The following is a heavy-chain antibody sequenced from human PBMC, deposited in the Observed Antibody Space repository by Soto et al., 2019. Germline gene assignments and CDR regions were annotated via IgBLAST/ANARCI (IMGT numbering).Heavy chain of an antibody. CDR1: GFSISDHY. J-gene: IGHJ4*02. V-gene: IGHV3-11*05. CDR2: SSNSGTFT. D-gene: IGHD3-10*02. CDR3: ARSGDNYNVLDY. Sequence: QVQLVESGGGLVKPGGSLRPTCAASGFSISDHYMSWIRQAPGKGLEWVSYSSNSGTFTKYADSVKGRFSISRDNAKNSLYLEINSLRGEDTAIYYCARSGDNYNVLDYWGQGTPVTVSS.